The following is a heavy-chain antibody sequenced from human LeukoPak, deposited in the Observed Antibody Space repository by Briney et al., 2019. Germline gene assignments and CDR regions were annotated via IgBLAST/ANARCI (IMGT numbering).Heavy chain of an antibody. J-gene: IGHJ4*01. CDR1: GFPFSDYA. V-gene: IGHV3-23*01. CDR2: ISDSGDRT. CDR3: AKGLGTSGYHDY. D-gene: IGHD3-22*01. Sequence: GGSLRLSCAASGFPFSDYAMTWVRQAPGKGLERVSGISDSGDRTYYADSVKGRFTISRDNSKNMLYQQMNSLRVEDTSLYYCAKGLGTSGYHDYWGHGTLVTVSS.